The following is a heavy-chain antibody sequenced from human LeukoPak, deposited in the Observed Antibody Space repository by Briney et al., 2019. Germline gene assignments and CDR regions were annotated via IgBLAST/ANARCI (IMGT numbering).Heavy chain of an antibody. Sequence: PGGSPRLSCAASGFTFCNYAIKLGRPGPGEGVGLGSSISGSGGDAYYADSVKGRFTISRDNSKNTLDLQMNSLRAEDTAVYYCAKGLKGCSGSSCYYFFDFWGQGALITVSS. CDR1: GFTFCNYA. V-gene: IGHV3-23*01. J-gene: IGHJ4*02. D-gene: IGHD2-15*01. CDR3: AKGLKGCSGSSCYYFFDF. CDR2: ISGSGGDA.